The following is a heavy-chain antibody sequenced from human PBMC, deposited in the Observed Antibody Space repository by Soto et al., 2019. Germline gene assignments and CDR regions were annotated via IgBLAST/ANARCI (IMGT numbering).Heavy chain of an antibody. CDR1: GGSISSYY. J-gene: IGHJ5*02. D-gene: IGHD2-21*01. CDR3: ARVGSRGGDSRWFDP. CDR2: IYYSGST. V-gene: IGHV4-59*01. Sequence: SETLSLTCTVSGGSISSYYWSWIRQPPGKGLEWIGYIYYSGSTNYNPSLKSRVTISVDTSKNQFSLKLSSVTAADTAVYYCARVGSRGGDSRWFDPWGQGTLVTVSS.